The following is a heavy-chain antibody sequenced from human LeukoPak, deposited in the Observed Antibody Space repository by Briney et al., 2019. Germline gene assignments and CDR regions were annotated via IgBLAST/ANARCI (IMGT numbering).Heavy chain of an antibody. CDR2: INYNGAIT. CDR3: ARDRLGPSFSVSHFDL. D-gene: IGHD3-3*02. Sequence: GGSLRLSCATSGFTFVDYGLSWVRRAPGKGLEWLCAINYNGAITDCADSVKGRFTISRDNAKNSLYLRMDSLRAEDTALYYCARDRLGPSFSVSHFDLWGQGTPVTVSS. CDR1: GFTFVDYG. V-gene: IGHV3-20*04. J-gene: IGHJ4*02.